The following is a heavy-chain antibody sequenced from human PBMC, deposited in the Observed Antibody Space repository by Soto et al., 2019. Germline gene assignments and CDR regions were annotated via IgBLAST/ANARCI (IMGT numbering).Heavy chain of an antibody. Sequence: QVQLVQSGAEVKKPGASVKVSCKASGYTFTSYAMHWVRQAPGQRLEWMGWINAGNGNTKYSQKFQGRVTITRDTSASTAYMELSSLRSEDTAVYYCARPGYCSGGSCYNEATWFYPWGQGTLVTVSS. CDR3: ARPGYCSGGSCYNEATWFYP. CDR1: GYTFTSYA. V-gene: IGHV1-3*01. J-gene: IGHJ5*02. CDR2: INAGNGNT. D-gene: IGHD2-15*01.